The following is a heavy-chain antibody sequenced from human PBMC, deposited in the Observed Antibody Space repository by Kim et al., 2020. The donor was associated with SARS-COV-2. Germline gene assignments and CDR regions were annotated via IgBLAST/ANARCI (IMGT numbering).Heavy chain of an antibody. CDR1: GFTFSSYD. Sequence: GGSLRLSCAASGFTFSSYDMHWVRQATGKGLEWVSAIGTAGDPYYPGSVKGRFTISRENAKNSLYLQMNSLRAGDTAVYYCARVDVSRDAFDIWGQGTMVTVSS. V-gene: IGHV3-13*05. CDR2: IGTAGDP. CDR3: ARVDVSRDAFDI. J-gene: IGHJ3*02.